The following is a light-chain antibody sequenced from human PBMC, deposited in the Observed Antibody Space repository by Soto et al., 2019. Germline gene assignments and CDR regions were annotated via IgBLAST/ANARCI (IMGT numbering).Light chain of an antibody. CDR1: QSVNSY. V-gene: IGKV3-11*01. CDR2: DAS. Sequence: EIVLTQSPATLSLSPGERATLSCRASQSVNSYLAWYQHKPGQAPRLLISDASNRATGIPARFSGSGSETDFTLTISSLEPEDSAVYYCQQRSNWPSLTFGGGTKVDIK. J-gene: IGKJ4*01. CDR3: QQRSNWPSLT.